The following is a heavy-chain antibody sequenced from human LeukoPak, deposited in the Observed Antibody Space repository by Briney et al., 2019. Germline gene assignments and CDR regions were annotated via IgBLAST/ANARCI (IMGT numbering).Heavy chain of an antibody. CDR1: GYSFIRFW. J-gene: IGHJ3*02. CDR3: ASRINDAFDI. CDR2: IYPGDSDT. V-gene: IGHV5-51*01. Sequence: GESLKISCKGSGYSFIRFWIGWVRQMPGKGLEWMGIIYPGDSDTRYSPSFQGQVTISADKSISTAYLQWSSLKASDTAMYYCASRINDAFDIWGQGTMVTVSS.